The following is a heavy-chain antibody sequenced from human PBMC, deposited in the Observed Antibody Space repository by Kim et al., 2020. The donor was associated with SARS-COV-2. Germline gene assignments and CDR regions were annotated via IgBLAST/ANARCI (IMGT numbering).Heavy chain of an antibody. V-gene: IGHV4-31*03. Sequence: SETLSLTCTVSGGSISSGGYYWSWIRQHPGKGLEWIGYIYYSGSTYYNPSLKSRVTISVDTSKNQFSLKLSSVTAADTAVYYCAYYGNSAYFDYWGQGTLVTVSS. CDR2: IYYSGST. J-gene: IGHJ4*02. CDR1: GGSISSGGYY. D-gene: IGHD3-10*01. CDR3: AYYGNSAYFDY.